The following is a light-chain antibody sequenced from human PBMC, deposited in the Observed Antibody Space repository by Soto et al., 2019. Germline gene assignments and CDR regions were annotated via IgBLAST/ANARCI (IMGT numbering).Light chain of an antibody. J-gene: IGKJ1*01. CDR1: QSVATN. CDR2: GAS. V-gene: IGKV3-15*01. Sequence: EIVMTQSPATLSVSPGERATLSCGASQSVATNLAWYQQKPGQAPRLLIYGASTRATGIPARFSGSGSGTDFTFTISSLQSEDFAVYSCQQYGRSPWKFGQGTKV. CDR3: QQYGRSPWK.